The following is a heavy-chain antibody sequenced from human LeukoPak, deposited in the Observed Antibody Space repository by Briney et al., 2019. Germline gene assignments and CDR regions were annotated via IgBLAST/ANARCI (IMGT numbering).Heavy chain of an antibody. CDR3: ARDGMVRGVDIYYGMDV. CDR1: GFTFSSYA. Sequence: GGSLRLSCAASGFTFSSYAMSWIRQAPGKGLEWVSAISGSGGTTYYADSVKGRFTISRDNSKNTLYLQMNSLRAEDTAVYYCARDGMVRGVDIYYGMDVRGQGTTVTVSS. D-gene: IGHD3-10*01. J-gene: IGHJ6*02. V-gene: IGHV3-23*01. CDR2: ISGSGGTT.